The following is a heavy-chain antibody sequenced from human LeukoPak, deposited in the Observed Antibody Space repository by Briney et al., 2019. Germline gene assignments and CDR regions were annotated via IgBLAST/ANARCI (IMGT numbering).Heavy chain of an antibody. J-gene: IGHJ4*02. CDR1: GFTFSSYD. Sequence: PGVSVRLSCAASGFTFSSYDMHWVRQATGKGLEWVSAIRTRGDTYYSGTVKGRFTISRENAKNSLYLQMNSLRAGDTAVYYCARGLYSSGWYVPELDYWGQGTLVAVSS. V-gene: IGHV3-13*04. CDR2: IRTRGDT. CDR3: ARGLYSSGWYVPELDY. D-gene: IGHD6-19*01.